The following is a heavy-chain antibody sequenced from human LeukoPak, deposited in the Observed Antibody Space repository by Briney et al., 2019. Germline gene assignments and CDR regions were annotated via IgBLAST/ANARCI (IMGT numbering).Heavy chain of an antibody. CDR3: ARMVRGAATTNFDY. D-gene: IGHD3-10*01. CDR2: IYTSGST. J-gene: IGHJ4*02. V-gene: IGHV4-61*02. Sequence: SQTLSLTCTVSGGSISSGSYYWSWIRQPAGKGLEWIGRIYTSGSTNYNPSLKSRVTISVDTSKNQFSLKLSSVTAADTAVYYCARMVRGAATTNFDYWGQGTLVTVSS. CDR1: GGSISSGSYY.